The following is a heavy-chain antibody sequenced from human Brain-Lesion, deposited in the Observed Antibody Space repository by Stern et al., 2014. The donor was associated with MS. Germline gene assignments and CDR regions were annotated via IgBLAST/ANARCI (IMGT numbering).Heavy chain of an antibody. CDR3: ASGYRIFDY. V-gene: IGHV4-61*02. J-gene: IGHJ4*02. Sequence: QVQLQESGPGLVKPSQTLSLTCNVSGGSISSGSDYWSWLRQPVGKGLQWIGRIHPSGSAYYTPSLKSRVTISPDPSKNQFSLELTSATAADTAIYYCASGYRIFDYWGQGILVTVSS. D-gene: IGHD5-18*01. CDR1: GGSISSGSDY. CDR2: IHPSGSA.